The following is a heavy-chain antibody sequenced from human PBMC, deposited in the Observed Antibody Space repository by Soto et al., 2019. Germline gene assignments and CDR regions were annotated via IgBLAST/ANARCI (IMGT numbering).Heavy chain of an antibody. Sequence: GGSLRLSCAASGFTFSSYAMSWVRQAPGKGLEWVSAISGSGGSTYYADSVKGRFTISRDNSKNTLYLQMNSLRAEDTAVYYCASSEGGSGSYYNVITFLFDYWGQGTLVTVSS. CDR2: ISGSGGST. D-gene: IGHD3-10*01. CDR3: ASSEGGSGSYYNVITFLFDY. J-gene: IGHJ4*02. CDR1: GFTFSSYA. V-gene: IGHV3-23*01.